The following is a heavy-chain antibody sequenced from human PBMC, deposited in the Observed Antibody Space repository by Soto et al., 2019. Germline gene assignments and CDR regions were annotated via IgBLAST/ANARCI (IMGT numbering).Heavy chain of an antibody. CDR3: ARLYIAQNYYGMDV. Sequence: ASVKVSCKASGYTFPNYAIHWVRQAPGQSLEWMGWINPGNGNTIYSQKFQGRVTITRDTSASTANMELSSLRSEDTAVYYCARLYIAQNYYGMDVWGQGTMVTVSS. CDR1: GYTFPNYA. D-gene: IGHD2-15*01. J-gene: IGHJ6*02. CDR2: INPGNGNT. V-gene: IGHV1-3*01.